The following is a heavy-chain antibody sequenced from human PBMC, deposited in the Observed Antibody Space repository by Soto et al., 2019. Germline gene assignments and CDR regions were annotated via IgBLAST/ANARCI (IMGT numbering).Heavy chain of an antibody. CDR2: ISYDGSNK. CDR1: GFTFSSYA. D-gene: IGHD3-22*01. J-gene: IGHJ4*02. CDR3: ARDPPYYYDSSGYPFHIFDY. V-gene: IGHV3-30-3*01. Sequence: QVQLVESGGGVVQPGRSLRLSCAASGFTFSSYAMHWVRQAPGKGLEWVAVISYDGSNKYYADSVKGRFTISXXXXXXXXXXXXXXXXXXXXXXYYCARDPPYYYDSSGYPFHIFDYWGQGTLVTVSS.